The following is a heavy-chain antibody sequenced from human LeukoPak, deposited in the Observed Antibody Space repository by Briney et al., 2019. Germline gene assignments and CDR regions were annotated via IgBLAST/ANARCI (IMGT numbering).Heavy chain of an antibody. CDR3: ARDLRPYSGYDNLAFDI. J-gene: IGHJ3*02. CDR2: ISTSSLYI. Sequence: GGSLRLSCTASGFTFSTYSMNWVRQAPGKGLEWDSFISTSSLYIYYADSVKGRFTISRDNAKNSLHLQMNSLRPEDTAVYYCARDLRPYSGYDNLAFDIWGQGTMVTVSS. D-gene: IGHD5-12*01. CDR1: GFTFSTYS. V-gene: IGHV3-21*01.